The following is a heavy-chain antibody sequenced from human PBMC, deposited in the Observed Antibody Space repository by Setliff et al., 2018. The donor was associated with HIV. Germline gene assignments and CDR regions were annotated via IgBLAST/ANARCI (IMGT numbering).Heavy chain of an antibody. D-gene: IGHD4-17*01. V-gene: IGHV4-30-4*08. Sequence: LSLTCTVSGGSISSGDYYWSWIRQPPGKGLEWIGYIYYSGSTYYNPSLKSRVTISVDTSKNQFSLKLSSVTAADTAVYYCARVETTVTSRLDYWGQGTLVTVSS. J-gene: IGHJ4*02. CDR3: ARVETTVTSRLDY. CDR1: GGSISSGDYY. CDR2: IYYSGST.